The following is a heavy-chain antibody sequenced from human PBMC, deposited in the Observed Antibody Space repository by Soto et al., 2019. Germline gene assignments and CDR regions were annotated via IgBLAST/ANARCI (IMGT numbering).Heavy chain of an antibody. CDR3: AKKYSYGSWTYLFYFDY. Sequence: EVQLLESGGALVQPGGSLRLSCAASGFTFSNYAMSWVRQAPGKGLDWISTITYSGGSTHYADSVKGRFTVSRDNSKNTLYLQVNSLRAEDTAVYYCAKKYSYGSWTYLFYFDYWGQGTLVTVSS. J-gene: IGHJ4*02. D-gene: IGHD3-10*01. CDR1: GFTFSNYA. CDR2: ITYSGGST. V-gene: IGHV3-23*01.